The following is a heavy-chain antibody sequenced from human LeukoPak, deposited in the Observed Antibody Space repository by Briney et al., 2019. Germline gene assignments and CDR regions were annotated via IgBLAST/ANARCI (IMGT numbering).Heavy chain of an antibody. CDR3: ARDNPPDY. Sequence: GSLRLSCVASGFTFSSSWMSWVRQAPGKGLEWVANIKQDGSEKSYVESVRGRFTISRDNAKNSLYLQLNSLRAEDTALYYCARDNPPDYWGQGTLVTASS. CDR2: IKQDGSEK. V-gene: IGHV3-7*03. CDR1: GFTFSSSW. J-gene: IGHJ4*02.